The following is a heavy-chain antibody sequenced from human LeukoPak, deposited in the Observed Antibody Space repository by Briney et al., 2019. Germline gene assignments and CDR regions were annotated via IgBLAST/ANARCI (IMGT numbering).Heavy chain of an antibody. CDR1: GFTFSNYV. CDR2: ISSGSTFI. J-gene: IGHJ4*02. CDR3: ARGSTSGLKSYYFDY. V-gene: IGHV3-21*01. Sequence: GGSLRLSCAASGFTFSNYVINWVRQAPGKGLESDSSISSGSTFIYYADSVKGRFTISRDNANTSLFLQMSSLRDGDTAVYYCARGSTSGLKSYYFDYWGQGTLVTVSS. D-gene: IGHD6-13*01.